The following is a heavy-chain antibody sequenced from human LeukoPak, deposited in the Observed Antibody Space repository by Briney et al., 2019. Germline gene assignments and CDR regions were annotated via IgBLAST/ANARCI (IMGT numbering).Heavy chain of an antibody. D-gene: IGHD3-22*01. V-gene: IGHV4-59*01. CDR3: ARVYYYDSSGYYRGLYYYGMDV. CDR1: GGSISSFY. J-gene: IGHJ6*02. Sequence: SETLSLTCTVAGGSISSFYWGWIRQPPGKGLEWIGYIYYSGSTNYNPSLKSRVTISVDTSKNQFSLKLSSVTAADTAVYYCARVYYYDSSGYYRGLYYYGMDVWGQGTTVTVS. CDR2: IYYSGST.